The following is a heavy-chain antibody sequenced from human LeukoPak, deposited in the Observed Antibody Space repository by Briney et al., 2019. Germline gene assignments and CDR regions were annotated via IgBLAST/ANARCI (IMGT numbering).Heavy chain of an antibody. V-gene: IGHV3-48*01. CDR2: ISSSSSTI. Sequence: QSGGSLRLSCAASGFTFSSYSMNWVRQAPGKGLEWVSYISSSSSTIYYADSVKGRFTISRDNAKNSLYLQMNSLRAEDTAVYYCARKSEFDYWGQGTLVTVSS. CDR1: GFTFSSYS. J-gene: IGHJ4*02. CDR3: ARKSEFDY.